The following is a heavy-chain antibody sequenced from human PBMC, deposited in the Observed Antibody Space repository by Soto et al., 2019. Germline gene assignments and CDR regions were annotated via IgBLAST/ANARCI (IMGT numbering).Heavy chain of an antibody. CDR3: ARVRTYYYDY. Sequence: SETLSLTCAVSGDTISTGGYSWAWIRQPPGKALEWIGHTYHSGNPYYNPSLKSRVIISVDRSKNQFSLKLSSVTAADTAVYYCARVRTYYYDYWGQGTLVTVSS. CDR2: TYHSGNP. CDR1: GDTISTGGYS. J-gene: IGHJ4*02. V-gene: IGHV4-30-2*01.